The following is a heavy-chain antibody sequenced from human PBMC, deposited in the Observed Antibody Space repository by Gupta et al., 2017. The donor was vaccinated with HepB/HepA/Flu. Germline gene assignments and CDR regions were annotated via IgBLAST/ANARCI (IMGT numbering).Heavy chain of an antibody. CDR2: ISTSGNSV. CDR3: ANNGTTVTTAQFPAFDI. D-gene: IGHD4-17*01. J-gene: IGHJ3*02. Sequence: EVQLVESGGRLVQPGGSMRLSGTVSGVTFNTYNMNWVRQAPGKGLQWLSYISTSGNSVLYTDSVKGRFTISRDNAKNSLNLQISTVRDEDTAVYYCANNGTTVTTAQFPAFDIWCQGTMVTISS. V-gene: IGHV3-48*02. CDR1: GVTFNTYN.